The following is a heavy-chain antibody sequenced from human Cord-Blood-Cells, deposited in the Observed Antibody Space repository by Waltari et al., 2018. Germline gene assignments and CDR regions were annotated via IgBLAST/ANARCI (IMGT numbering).Heavy chain of an antibody. CDR2: IRSKAYGGTT. Sequence: EVQLVESGGGLVQPGWSLRLSCTASGFTFVDYAMSWVRPAPGQGLEWLGFIRSKAYGGTTEYAASVKGRFTISRDDSKSIAYLQMNSLKTEDTAVYYCTRDQWGHSGSYYYFDYWGQGTLVTVSS. CDR3: TRDQWGHSGSYYYFDY. J-gene: IGHJ4*02. V-gene: IGHV3-49*04. D-gene: IGHD1-26*01. CDR1: GFTFVDYA.